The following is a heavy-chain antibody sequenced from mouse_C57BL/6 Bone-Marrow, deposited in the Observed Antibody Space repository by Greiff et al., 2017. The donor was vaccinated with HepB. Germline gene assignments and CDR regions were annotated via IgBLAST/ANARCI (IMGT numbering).Heavy chain of an antibody. V-gene: IGHV5-17*01. CDR2: ISSGSSTI. J-gene: IGHJ4*01. CDR3: ARSMAVLARVYAMDY. CDR1: GFTFSDYG. Sequence: EVKLMESGGGLVKPGGSLKLSCAASGFTFSDYGMHWVRQAPEKGLEWVAYISSGSSTIYYADTVKGRFTISRDNAKNTLFLQMTSLRSEVTAMYYCARSMAVLARVYAMDYCCQGTSVTVSS. D-gene: IGHD1-1*01.